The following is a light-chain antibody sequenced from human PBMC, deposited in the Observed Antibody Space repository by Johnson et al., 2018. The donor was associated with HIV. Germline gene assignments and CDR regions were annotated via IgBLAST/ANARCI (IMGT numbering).Light chain of an antibody. V-gene: IGLV1-51*01. J-gene: IGLJ1*01. CDR2: DND. CDR3: GTWDNSLSGCYV. CDR1: SSNIGINY. Sequence: QSVLTQPPSVSAAPGQKVTISCSGSSSNIGINYVSWFQQLPGTAPKLLIYDNDKRPSGIPDRFSGSKSGTSATLGITGLQTGDEADYYCGTWDNSLSGCYVFGSGTKVTVL.